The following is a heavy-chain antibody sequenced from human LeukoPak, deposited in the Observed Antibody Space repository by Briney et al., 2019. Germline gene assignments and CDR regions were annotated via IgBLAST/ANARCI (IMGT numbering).Heavy chain of an antibody. CDR1: GYTFTSYD. Sequence: ASVKVSCKASGYTFTSYDINWVRQATGQGLEWMGWMNPNSGNTGYAQKFQGRVTVTRNTSISTAYMELSSLRSEDTAVYYCARKHCSSTSCYTHDALDIWGQGTMVTVSS. D-gene: IGHD2-2*02. J-gene: IGHJ3*02. CDR3: ARKHCSSTSCYTHDALDI. V-gene: IGHV1-8*01. CDR2: MNPNSGNT.